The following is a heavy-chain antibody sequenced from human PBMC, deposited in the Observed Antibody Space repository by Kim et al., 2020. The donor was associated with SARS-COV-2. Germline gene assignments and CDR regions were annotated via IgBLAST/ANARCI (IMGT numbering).Heavy chain of an antibody. V-gene: IGHV4-39*01. J-gene: IGHJ4*02. Sequence: YNPPLNGRVTVSLEPCKNQFSLKLSSVTAADTAVYYCANTGYGDYYFDYWGQGTLVTVSS. D-gene: IGHD4-17*01. CDR3: ANTGYGDYYFDY.